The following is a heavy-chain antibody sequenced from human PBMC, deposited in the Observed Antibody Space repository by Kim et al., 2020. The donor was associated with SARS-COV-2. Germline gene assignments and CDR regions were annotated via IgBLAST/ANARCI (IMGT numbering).Heavy chain of an antibody. J-gene: IGHJ4*02. Sequence: SVKGRFTISRDNSKNSLYLQMNSLRAEDTALYYCAKDGAYLGATTAPFDYWGQGTLVTVSS. CDR3: AKDGAYLGATTAPFDY. V-gene: IGHV3-43D*03. D-gene: IGHD1-26*01.